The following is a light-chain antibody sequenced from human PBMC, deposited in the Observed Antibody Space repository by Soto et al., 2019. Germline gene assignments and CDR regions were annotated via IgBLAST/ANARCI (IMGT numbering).Light chain of an antibody. V-gene: IGKV1-33*01. CDR2: DVS. Sequence: DIQMTQSPSSLSVSVGDRVTINCQASHDITNFLNWYQQKPGKAPKLLIYDVSKLETGVPSMFSGSGSGTDFTLTISSLQPEDSATYFCQQYDDLPITFGQGTRLDVK. CDR1: HDITNF. J-gene: IGKJ5*01. CDR3: QQYDDLPIT.